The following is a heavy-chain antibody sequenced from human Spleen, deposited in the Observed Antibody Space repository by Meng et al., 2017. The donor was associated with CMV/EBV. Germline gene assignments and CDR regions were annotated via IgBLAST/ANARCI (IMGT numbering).Heavy chain of an antibody. CDR1: GFTFSSYA. V-gene: IGHV3-30*04. J-gene: IGHJ5*02. CDR3: ARDKGLGYDFWSGPTNNWFDP. D-gene: IGHD3-3*01. CDR2: ISYDGSNK. Sequence: GESLKLSCAASGFTFSSYAMHWVRQAPGKGLEWVAVISYDGSNKYYADSVKGRFTISRDNSKNTLYLQMNSLRAEDTAVYYCARDKGLGYDFWSGPTNNWFDPWGQGTLVTVSS.